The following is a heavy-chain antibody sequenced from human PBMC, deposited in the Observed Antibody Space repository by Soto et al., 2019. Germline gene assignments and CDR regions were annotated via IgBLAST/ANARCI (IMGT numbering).Heavy chain of an antibody. CDR1: GGTFSTYT. J-gene: IGHJ3*02. D-gene: IGHD6-13*01. CDR3: TLGSWSAETFYN. V-gene: IGHV1-69*02. CDR2: ILPMLDIT. Sequence: QVQLVQSGAEVKKPGSSVKVSCKASGGTFSTYTIIWVRQAPGQGLEWMGRILPMLDITNSAQRFQGRVTITADKSTSTAYLELSSLRSEDTAVYYCTLGSWSAETFYNWGRGTMVTVSS.